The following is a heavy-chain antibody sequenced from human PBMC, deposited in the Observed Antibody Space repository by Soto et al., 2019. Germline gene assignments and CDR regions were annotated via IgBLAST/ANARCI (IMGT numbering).Heavy chain of an antibody. V-gene: IGHV1-46*01. CDR2: INPIGGST. Sequence: QVQLVQSGAEVKKPGASVKVSCKASGYTFTSYHVHWVRQAPGQGLEWMGMINPIGGSTNYAQKFQGRVTMTRDTSTSTVYMELSSLRSEDTAVYYCARALNYYGPLDIWGQGTMVTVSS. CDR3: ARALNYYGPLDI. D-gene: IGHD3-10*01. CDR1: GYTFTSYH. J-gene: IGHJ3*02.